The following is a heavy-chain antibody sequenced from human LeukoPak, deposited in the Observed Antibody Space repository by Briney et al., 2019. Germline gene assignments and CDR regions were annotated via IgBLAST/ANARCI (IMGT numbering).Heavy chain of an antibody. CDR3: ARGRRYYDSSGYYLDY. Sequence: PSGTLSLTCAVSGGSISSSNWWSWVRQPPGKGLGWIGEIYHSGSTNYNPSLKSRVTISVDTSKNQFSLKLSSVTAADTAVYYCARGRRYYDSSGYYLDYWGQGTLVTVSS. CDR1: GGSISSSNW. CDR2: IYHSGST. V-gene: IGHV4-4*02. J-gene: IGHJ4*02. D-gene: IGHD3-22*01.